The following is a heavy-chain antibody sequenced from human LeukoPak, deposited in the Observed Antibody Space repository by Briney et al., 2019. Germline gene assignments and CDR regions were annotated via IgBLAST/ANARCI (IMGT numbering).Heavy chain of an antibody. CDR2: IYPGDSDT. CDR1: GYSFTNYW. D-gene: IGHD5-18*01. J-gene: IGHJ6*02. Sequence: GESLKISCKGSGYSFTNYWIGWVRQMPGKGLEWMGLIYPGDSDTRYSPSFQGQVTISADKSISTAYVQWSSLKASDTAMYFCARHVPDTAPYGMDVWAKGPRSPSP. V-gene: IGHV5-51*01. CDR3: ARHVPDTAPYGMDV.